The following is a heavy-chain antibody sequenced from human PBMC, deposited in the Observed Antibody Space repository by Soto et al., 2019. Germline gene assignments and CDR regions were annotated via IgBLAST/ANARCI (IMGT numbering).Heavy chain of an antibody. CDR3: ARRADIAAAGTSAVRYFDY. V-gene: IGHV3-21*01. Sequence: GGSLRLSCAASGFTFSSYSMNWVRQAPGKGLEWVSSISSSSSYIYYADSVKGRFTISRDNAKNSLYLQMNSLRAEDTAVYYCARRADIAAAGTSAVRYFDYWGQGTLVTVAA. J-gene: IGHJ4*02. D-gene: IGHD6-13*01. CDR2: ISSSSSYI. CDR1: GFTFSSYS.